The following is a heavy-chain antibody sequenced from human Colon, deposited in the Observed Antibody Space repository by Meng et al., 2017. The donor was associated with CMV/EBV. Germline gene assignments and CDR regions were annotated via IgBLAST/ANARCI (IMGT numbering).Heavy chain of an antibody. CDR1: GFTFSSYS. Sequence: GESLKISCAASGFTFSSYSMNWVRQAPGKGLEWVSSISSSSSYIYYADSVKGRFTISRDNAKNSLYLQMNSLRAEDTAVYYCASETEGSNYDAFDIWGQGTVVTVSS. CDR3: ASETEGSNYDAFDI. CDR2: ISSSSSYI. J-gene: IGHJ3*02. D-gene: IGHD4-11*01. V-gene: IGHV3-21*01.